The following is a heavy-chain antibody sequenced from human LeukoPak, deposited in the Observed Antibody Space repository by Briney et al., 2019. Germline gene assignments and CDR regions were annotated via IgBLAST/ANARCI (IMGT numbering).Heavy chain of an antibody. Sequence: SVKVSCKASGGTFSSYAISWVRQAPGQGLEWMGRIIPILGIANYAQKFQGRVTITADKSTSTAYMELSSLRSEDTAVYYCARGGGYSSGWYDNWFDPWGQGTLVTVSS. CDR1: GGTFSSYA. V-gene: IGHV1-69*04. D-gene: IGHD6-19*01. J-gene: IGHJ5*02. CDR3: ARGGGYSSGWYDNWFDP. CDR2: IIPILGIA.